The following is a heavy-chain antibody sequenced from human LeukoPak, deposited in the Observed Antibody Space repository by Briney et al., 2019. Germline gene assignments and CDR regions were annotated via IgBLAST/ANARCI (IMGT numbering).Heavy chain of an antibody. J-gene: IGHJ4*02. CDR3: ARASSSSRPYYFDY. V-gene: IGHV3-9*01. Sequence: VRSLRLSCAASGFTFDDYAMHWVREAPGKGLEWVSGISWNSGSIGYADSVKGRFTISRDNAKNSLYLQMNSLRAEDTAIYYCARASSSSRPYYFDYWGQGTLVTVSS. D-gene: IGHD6-6*01. CDR2: ISWNSGSI. CDR1: GFTFDDYA.